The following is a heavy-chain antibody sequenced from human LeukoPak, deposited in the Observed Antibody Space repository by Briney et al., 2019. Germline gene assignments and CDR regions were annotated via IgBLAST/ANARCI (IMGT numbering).Heavy chain of an antibody. V-gene: IGHV3-66*01. CDR2: ISSGGTT. D-gene: IGHD6-13*01. Sequence: GGSLRLTCAASGFTVSSNYMNCGRPAPREGLEWGSVISSGGTTYYADSVKGRFTISRDNSKNTLYLQMNSLRAEDTAVYYCARVRDSSSWYERYFDYWGQGTLVTVSS. CDR1: GFTVSSNY. J-gene: IGHJ4*02. CDR3: ARVRDSSSWYERYFDY.